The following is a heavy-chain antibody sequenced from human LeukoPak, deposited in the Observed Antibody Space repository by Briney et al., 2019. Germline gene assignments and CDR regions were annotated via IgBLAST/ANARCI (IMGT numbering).Heavy chain of an antibody. CDR2: IKDDGSTT. V-gene: IGHV3-74*01. J-gene: IGHJ4*02. D-gene: IGHD2-8*01. CDR3: HPLAYVTN. Sequence: PGGSLRLSCAVSGFTFGSRWMHWVRQAPGKGLVWVALIKDDGSTTNYADSVKSRFTASRDDAKNTVYLQMSSLRAEDTAVYYCHPLAYVTNWGQGTLVTVSS. CDR1: GFTFGSRW.